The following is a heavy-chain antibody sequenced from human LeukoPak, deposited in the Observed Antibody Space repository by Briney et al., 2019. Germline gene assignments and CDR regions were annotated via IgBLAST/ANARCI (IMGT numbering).Heavy chain of an antibody. CDR3: ARVVGSSPLFDY. J-gene: IGHJ4*02. D-gene: IGHD2-2*01. CDR1: GFTVSSNY. V-gene: IGHV3-66*01. CDR2: IYSGDST. Sequence: GGSLRLSCAASGFTVSSNYMSWVRQAPGKGLEWVSVIYSGDSTYYADSVKGRFTISRDNSKNTLYLQMNSLRAEDTAVYYCARVVGSSPLFDYWGQGTLVTVSS.